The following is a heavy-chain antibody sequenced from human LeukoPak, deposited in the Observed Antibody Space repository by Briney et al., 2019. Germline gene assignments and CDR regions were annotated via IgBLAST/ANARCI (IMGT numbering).Heavy chain of an antibody. J-gene: IGHJ4*01. D-gene: IGHD7-27*01. Sequence: GSLEPPFSASGFSFSSYEVNWVRQAPGKGLEWVSYISNGGSTIYYADSVKGRFTISRDNAKNSLYLQLNSLRAEDTAVYYCARESLGTVDYWG. CDR1: GFSFSSYE. CDR2: ISNGGSTI. CDR3: ARESLGTVDY. V-gene: IGHV3-48*03.